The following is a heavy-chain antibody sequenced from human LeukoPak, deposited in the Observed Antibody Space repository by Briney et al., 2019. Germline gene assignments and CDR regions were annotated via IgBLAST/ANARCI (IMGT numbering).Heavy chain of an antibody. CDR1: GGSLSFY. J-gene: IGHJ6*03. V-gene: IGHV4-34*01. CDR3: ARGELLWFGELYPSMDV. CDR2: ISQNGDS. D-gene: IGHD3-10*01. Sequence: SETLSLTCGVSGGSLSFYWSWIRQSPGKGLEWIAEISQNGDSNYNMSLKSRVTISLDKSKNQVSLKLNSVTAADTAVYYCARGELLWFGELYPSMDVWGKGTTVTVSS.